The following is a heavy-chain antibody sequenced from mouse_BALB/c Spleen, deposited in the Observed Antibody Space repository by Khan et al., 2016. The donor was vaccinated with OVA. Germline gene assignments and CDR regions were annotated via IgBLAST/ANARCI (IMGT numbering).Heavy chain of an antibody. D-gene: IGHD2-12*01. V-gene: IGHV3-2*02. CDR2: ISSTGST. J-gene: IGHJ4*01. CDR1: GYSITSDYA. CDR3: ARSLYYSYGYALDC. Sequence: VQLKQSGPGLVKPSQSLSLTCTVTGYSITSDYAWNWIRQFPGNKLEWMGYISSTGSTSYNPSLKSRISITRAIYKNQFFLQLKSVTTEATATYYCARSLYYSYGYALDCWGRGTSVTVSS.